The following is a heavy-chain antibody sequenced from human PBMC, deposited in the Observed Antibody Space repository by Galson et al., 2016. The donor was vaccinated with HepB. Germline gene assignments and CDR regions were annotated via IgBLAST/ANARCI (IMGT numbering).Heavy chain of an antibody. J-gene: IGHJ3*02. CDR2: IYFSGTT. CDR3: ARSYGGYAFDI. Sequence: ETLSLTCTVSGGSISPYFWSWIRRPPGKGLEWIAYIYFSGTTNYNPSLKSRVPISLDTSKGQFSLKVTSVTDADSAVYYCARSYGGYAFDIWGQGTMVTVSS. D-gene: IGHD4-23*01. V-gene: IGHV4-59*01. CDR1: GGSISPYF.